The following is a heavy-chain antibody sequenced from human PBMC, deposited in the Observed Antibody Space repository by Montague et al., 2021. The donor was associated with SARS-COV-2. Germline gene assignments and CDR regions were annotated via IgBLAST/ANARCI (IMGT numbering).Heavy chain of an antibody. D-gene: IGHD6-13*01. CDR1: GGSISSGSYF. J-gene: IGHJ5*02. CDR2: IYTSGST. V-gene: IGHV4-61*02. Sequence: SLSLACTVSGGSISSGSYFWSWIRQPAGKGLEWIGRIYTSGSTNYNPSLKSRVTISVDTSKNQFSLKLSSVTAADTAVYYCARGAGIAATGLNWFDPWGQGTLVTVSS. CDR3: ARGAGIAATGLNWFDP.